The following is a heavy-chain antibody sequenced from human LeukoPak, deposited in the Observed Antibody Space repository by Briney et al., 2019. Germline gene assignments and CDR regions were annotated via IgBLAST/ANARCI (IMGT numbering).Heavy chain of an antibody. CDR3: ARGMGYFDSSGYYHDYGMDV. J-gene: IGHJ6*02. CDR1: GGSISSSNW. V-gene: IGHV4-4*02. D-gene: IGHD3-22*01. Sequence: SGTLSLTCAVSGGSISSSNWWSWVRQSPGKGLDWIGEINHSGSINYNPSLKSRFTISVDTSKNQFSLKLSSVTAADTAVYYCARGMGYFDSSGYYHDYGMDVWGQGTTVTVSS. CDR2: INHSGSI.